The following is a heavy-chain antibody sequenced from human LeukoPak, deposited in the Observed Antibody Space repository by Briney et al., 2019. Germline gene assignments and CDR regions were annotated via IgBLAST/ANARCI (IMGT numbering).Heavy chain of an antibody. Sequence: SETLSLTCTVSGGSISSSSYYWGWIRQPPGKGLEWIGSIYYSGSTYYNPSLKSRVTISVDTSKNQFSLKLSSVTAADTAVYYCAREAIAVARRPDYWGQGTLVTVSP. CDR1: GGSISSSSYY. V-gene: IGHV4-39*02. CDR3: AREAIAVARRPDY. CDR2: IYYSGST. D-gene: IGHD6-19*01. J-gene: IGHJ4*02.